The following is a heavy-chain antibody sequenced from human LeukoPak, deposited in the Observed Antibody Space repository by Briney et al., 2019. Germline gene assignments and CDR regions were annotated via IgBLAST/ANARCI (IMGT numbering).Heavy chain of an antibody. Sequence: NPSETLSLTCAVYGGSFSGYYWSWIRQPPGKGLEWIGEINHSGSTNYNPSLKSRVTISVDTSKNQFSLKLSSVTAADTAVYYCARVAYCSSTSCQPAGGMDVWGQGTTVTVSS. D-gene: IGHD2-2*01. CDR2: INHSGST. V-gene: IGHV4-34*01. CDR3: ARVAYCSSTSCQPAGGMDV. J-gene: IGHJ6*02. CDR1: GGSFSGYY.